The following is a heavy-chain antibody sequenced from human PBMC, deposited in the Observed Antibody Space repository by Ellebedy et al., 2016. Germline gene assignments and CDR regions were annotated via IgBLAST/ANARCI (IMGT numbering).Heavy chain of an antibody. CDR3: VKAGQDYAELTFDS. J-gene: IGHJ4*02. CDR1: GFTFADYG. Sequence: GGSLRLSCAASGFTFADYGMHWVRQAPGKGLEWLSLITWDGGITYYADSLEGRFNISRDNSKKSLFLQMNSLRREDTALYYCVKAGQDYAELTFDSWGQGTLFTVSS. CDR2: ITWDGGIT. V-gene: IGHV3-43D*03. D-gene: IGHD4-17*01.